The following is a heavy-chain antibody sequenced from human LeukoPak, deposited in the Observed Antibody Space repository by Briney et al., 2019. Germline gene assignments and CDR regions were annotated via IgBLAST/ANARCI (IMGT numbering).Heavy chain of an antibody. CDR2: IYYSVGT. Sequence: PSETLSLTCTVSGGSISRYYWSSIREPPGEGLEWIWYIYYSVGTNYTPSLKSRVTISVDTSKNHCSLNRSSVPAPRTAVCYSGSTNYNPSLNSRVTIAVAASTYQFSLKLSSVTAADTDVYYCGRAGGSYYPIMYNWFDPWGQGTLVTVSS. D-gene: IGHD3-10*01. CDR3: GSTNYNPSLNSRVTIAVAASTYQFSLKLSSVTAADTDVYYCGRAGGSYYPIMYNWFDP. J-gene: IGHJ5*02. CDR1: GGSISRYY. V-gene: IGHV4-59*01.